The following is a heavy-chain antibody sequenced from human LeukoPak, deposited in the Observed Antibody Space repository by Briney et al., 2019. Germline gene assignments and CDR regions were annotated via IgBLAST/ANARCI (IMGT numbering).Heavy chain of an antibody. CDR2: ISGSGGTT. CDR3: AKGRSLYPFLDY. CDR1: GFTFSNSA. J-gene: IGHJ4*02. D-gene: IGHD6-13*01. Sequence: GGSLRLSCAASGFTFSNSAMNWVRQAPGKGLECVSTISGSGGTTYYADSVKGRFTISRDNSKNTLYLQMSSLRAEDTAVYYCAKGRSLYPFLDYWGQGTLVSVSS. V-gene: IGHV3-23*01.